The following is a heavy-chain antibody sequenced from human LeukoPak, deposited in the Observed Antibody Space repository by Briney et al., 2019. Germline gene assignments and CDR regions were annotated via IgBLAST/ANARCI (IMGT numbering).Heavy chain of an antibody. CDR1: GGSISSGGYS. Sequence: SQTLSLTCAVSGGSISSGGYSWSWIRQPPGKGLEWIGYIYHSGSTYYNPSLKSRVTISVDRSKNQFSLKLSSVTAADTAVYYCARAWTGYINWFDPWGQGTLVTVSS. D-gene: IGHD6-13*01. CDR2: IYHSGST. CDR3: ARAWTGYINWFDP. J-gene: IGHJ5*02. V-gene: IGHV4-30-2*01.